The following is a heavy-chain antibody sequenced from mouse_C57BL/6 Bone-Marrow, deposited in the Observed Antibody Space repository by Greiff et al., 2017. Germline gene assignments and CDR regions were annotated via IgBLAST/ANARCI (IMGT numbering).Heavy chain of an antibody. D-gene: IGHD1-1*01. CDR2: ISDGGSYT. V-gene: IGHV5-4*01. Sequence: EVQRVESGGGLVKPGGSLKLSCAASGFTFSSYAMSWVRQTPEKRLEWVATISDGGSYTYYPDNVKGRFTISRDNAKNNLYLQMSHLKSEDTAMYYCARDQGYYGSSFDYWGQGTTLTVSS. J-gene: IGHJ2*01. CDR3: ARDQGYYGSSFDY. CDR1: GFTFSSYA.